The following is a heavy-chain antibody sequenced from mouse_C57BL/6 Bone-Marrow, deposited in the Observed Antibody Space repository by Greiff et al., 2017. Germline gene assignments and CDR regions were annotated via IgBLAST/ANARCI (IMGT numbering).Heavy chain of an antibody. V-gene: IGHV5-6*01. CDR1: GFTFSSYG. Sequence: EVKVVESGGDLVKPGGSLKLSCAASGFTFSSYGMSWGRQTPDKRLEWVATISSGGSYTYYPDSVKGRFTISRDNAKNTLYLQMSSLKSEDTAMYYCARHYYYGSSFYAMDYWGQGTSVTDSS. CDR3: ARHYYYGSSFYAMDY. J-gene: IGHJ4*01. CDR2: ISSGGSYT. D-gene: IGHD1-1*01.